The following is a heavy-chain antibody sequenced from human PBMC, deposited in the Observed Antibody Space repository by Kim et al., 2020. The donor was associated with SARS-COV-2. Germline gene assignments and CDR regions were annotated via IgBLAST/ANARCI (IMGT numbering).Heavy chain of an antibody. Sequence: DSVKGRFTSSRDNSESTLYLQMSSLRAEDTAVYYCAKYRMVVDRGYFHYWGQGTLVTVSS. D-gene: IGHD5-12*01. V-gene: IGHV3-23*01. J-gene: IGHJ4*02. CDR3: AKYRMVVDRGYFHY.